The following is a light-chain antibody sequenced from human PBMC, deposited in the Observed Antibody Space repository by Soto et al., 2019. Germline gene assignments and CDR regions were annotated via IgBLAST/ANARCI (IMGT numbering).Light chain of an antibody. CDR3: MQELQLGT. Sequence: DLVMTQSPLSLPVTPGEPASISCRSSQSLLHSNGYNYLDWYLQKPGQSPQLLIYLGSNRASGVPDRFSGSGSGTDFTLKISRVEAEDVGVYYCMQELQLGTFGQGTTVEIK. V-gene: IGKV2-28*01. CDR2: LGS. CDR1: QSLLHSNGYNY. J-gene: IGKJ1*01.